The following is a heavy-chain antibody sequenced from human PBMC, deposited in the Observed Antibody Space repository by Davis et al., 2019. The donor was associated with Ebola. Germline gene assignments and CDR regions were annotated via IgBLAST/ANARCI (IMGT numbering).Heavy chain of an antibody. V-gene: IGHV3-13*01. D-gene: IGHD2-15*01. CDR2: ILSSGKT. CDR3: ARDHGYCSGGSCYSSYFDQ. CDR1: GFTFSSYD. Sequence: PGGSLRLSCAASGFTFSSYDMHWVRQATGKGLEWVSTILSSGKTSYSGSVKGRFTVSRDNSKNTLYLQMNSLRAEDTAVYYCARDHGYCSGGSCYSSYFDQWGQGTLVTVSS. J-gene: IGHJ4*02.